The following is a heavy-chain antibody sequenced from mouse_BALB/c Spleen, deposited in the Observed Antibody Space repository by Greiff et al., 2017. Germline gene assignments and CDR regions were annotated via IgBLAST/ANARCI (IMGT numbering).Heavy chain of an antibody. CDR1: GFSLTSYG. CDR3: ARASTSKAMDY. J-gene: IGHJ4*01. CDR2: IWAGGST. V-gene: IGHV2-9*02. D-gene: IGHD5-1*01. Sequence: VQRVESGPGLVAPSQSLSITCTVSGFSLTSYGVHWVRQPPGKGLEWLGVIWAGGSTNYNSALMSRLSISKDNSKSQVFLKMNSLQTDDTAMYYCARASTSKAMDYWGQGTSVTVSS.